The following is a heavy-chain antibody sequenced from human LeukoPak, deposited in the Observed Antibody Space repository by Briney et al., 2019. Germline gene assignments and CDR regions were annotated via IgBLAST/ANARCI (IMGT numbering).Heavy chain of an antibody. J-gene: IGHJ4*02. Sequence: GGSLRLSCAASGFTFSTYAMTWVRQAPGKGLEWVSSISTSGDRTYYADSVKGRFTISRDNSKNTLYLQVNSLRAEDTAEYYCARSAVGTSCCTAVDYWGQGTLVTVSS. CDR1: GFTFSTYA. CDR3: ARSAVGTSCCTAVDY. CDR2: ISTSGDRT. D-gene: IGHD6-19*01. V-gene: IGHV3-23*01.